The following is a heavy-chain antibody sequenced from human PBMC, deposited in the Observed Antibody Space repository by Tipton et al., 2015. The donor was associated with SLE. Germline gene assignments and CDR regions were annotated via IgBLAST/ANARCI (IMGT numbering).Heavy chain of an antibody. CDR3: ARGSSSWYFDAFDI. Sequence: TLSLTCTVSGGSISSSSYYWGWIRQPPGKGLEWIGSIYYSGSTYYNPSLKSRVTISVDTSKNQFSLKLSSVTAADTAVYYCARGSSSWYFDAFDIWGQGTMVTVSS. D-gene: IGHD6-13*01. CDR2: IYYSGST. J-gene: IGHJ3*02. CDR1: GGSISSSSYY. V-gene: IGHV4-39*07.